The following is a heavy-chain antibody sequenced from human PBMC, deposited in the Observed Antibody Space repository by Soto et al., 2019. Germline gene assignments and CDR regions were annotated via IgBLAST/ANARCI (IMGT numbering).Heavy chain of an antibody. CDR2: ISSSSSYI. CDR3: AREVVVPAAIGDAFDI. CDR1: GFTFSSYS. J-gene: IGHJ3*02. V-gene: IGHV3-21*01. D-gene: IGHD2-2*02. Sequence: GGSLRLSCAASGFTFSSYSMNWVRQAPGKGLEWVSSISSSSSYIYYADSVKGRFTISRDNAKNSLYLQMNSLRAEDTAVYYWAREVVVPAAIGDAFDIWGQGTMVTVSS.